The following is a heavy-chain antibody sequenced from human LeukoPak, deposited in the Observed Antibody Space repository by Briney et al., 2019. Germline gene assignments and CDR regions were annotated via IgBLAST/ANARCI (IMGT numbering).Heavy chain of an antibody. D-gene: IGHD3-10*01. CDR3: ARSVIGSSVFPFDY. CDR1: GGSIGSYY. CDR2: IYTSGST. V-gene: IGHV4-4*07. Sequence: SETLSLTCTVSGGSIGSYYWTWIRQPAGKGLGWIGHIYTSGSTTYNPSLKSRVTISVDKSKKQFSLKLSSVTAADTAIYYCARSVIGSSVFPFDYWGQGTLVTVSS. J-gene: IGHJ4*02.